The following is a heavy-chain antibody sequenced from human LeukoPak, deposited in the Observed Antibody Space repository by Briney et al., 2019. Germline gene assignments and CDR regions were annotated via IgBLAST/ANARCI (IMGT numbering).Heavy chain of an antibody. CDR2: INYSGAT. CDR1: GVSVSSGSFY. Sequence: PSETLSLTCTISGVSVSSGSFYWSWIRQPPGMGLEYIANINYSGATNYNPSLKSRVTISLATSKNHFSLKLSSVTAADTAVYYCARKKAFGNYFDYWGQGTLVTVSS. CDR3: ARKKAFGNYFDY. V-gene: IGHV4-61*03. J-gene: IGHJ4*02. D-gene: IGHD3-10*01.